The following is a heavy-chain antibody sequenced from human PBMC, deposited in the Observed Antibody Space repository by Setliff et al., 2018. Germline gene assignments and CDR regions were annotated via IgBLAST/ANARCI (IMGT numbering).Heavy chain of an antibody. Sequence: GGSLRLSCAASGFTFSSYSMNWIRQAPGKGLEWVSYISRSSAPIYYADSVKGRFTISRDNAKNTLYLQMNSLRAEDTAVYYCAKHGAYNDFLTGYNFYYDMDVWGQGTTVTVSS. J-gene: IGHJ6*02. D-gene: IGHD3-9*01. CDR1: GFTFSSYS. CDR2: ISRSSAPI. V-gene: IGHV3-48*04. CDR3: AKHGAYNDFLTGYNFYYDMDV.